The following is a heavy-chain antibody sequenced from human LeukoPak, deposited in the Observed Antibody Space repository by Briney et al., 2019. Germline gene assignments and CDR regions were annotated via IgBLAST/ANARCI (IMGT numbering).Heavy chain of an antibody. CDR1: GGSISGYY. V-gene: IGHV4-59*12. CDR3: ARGAPSGSYSVFDY. D-gene: IGHD1-26*01. CDR2: FYYSGST. Sequence: SETLSLTCIVSGGSISGYYWSWIRQPPGKGLEWIGYFYYSGSTNYNPSLKSRVTISVDTSKNQFSLRLSSVTAADTAVYYCARGAPSGSYSVFDYWGQGTLVTVSS. J-gene: IGHJ4*02.